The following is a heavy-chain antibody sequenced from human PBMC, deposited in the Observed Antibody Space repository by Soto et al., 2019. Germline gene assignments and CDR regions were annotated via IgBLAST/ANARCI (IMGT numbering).Heavy chain of an antibody. Sequence: QVQLVQSGAEVKKPGASVKVSCKASGYTFITYGFTWVRQAPGHGLEWMGWISAYNGNTKYAQKFQGRVTMTTDTSTSTAYLELRSLRSDDTAVYYCARGQFGDLDYWGQGTLVTVSS. D-gene: IGHD4-17*01. V-gene: IGHV1-18*01. CDR2: ISAYNGNT. J-gene: IGHJ4*02. CDR1: GYTFITYG. CDR3: ARGQFGDLDY.